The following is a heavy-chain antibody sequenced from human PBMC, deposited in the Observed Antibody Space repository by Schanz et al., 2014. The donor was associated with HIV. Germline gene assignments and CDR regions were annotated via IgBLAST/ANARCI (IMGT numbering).Heavy chain of an antibody. J-gene: IGHJ5*01. V-gene: IGHV4-34*01. CDR3: AKSGQLVTKHYWFDS. Sequence: QVQLQQWGAGLLKPSETLSLTCAVYGGSFNGYYWTWIRQPPGKGLEWIGEINHSGSTNYNPSLKSRVTISIDTSKRQFSLKLSSVTAADTAVYYCAKSGQLVTKHYWFDSWGQGTLVIVSS. CDR1: GGSFNGYY. CDR2: INHSGST. D-gene: IGHD6-6*01.